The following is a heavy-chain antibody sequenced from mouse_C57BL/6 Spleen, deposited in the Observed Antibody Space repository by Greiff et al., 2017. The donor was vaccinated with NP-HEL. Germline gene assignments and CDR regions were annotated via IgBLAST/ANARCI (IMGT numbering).Heavy chain of an antibody. CDR1: GYTFTSYW. CDR2: IDPSVSET. J-gene: IGHJ4*01. Sequence: QVQLQQPGAELVRPGSSVKLSCKASGYTFTSYWMHWVKQRPIQGLEWIGNIDPSVSETHYNQKFKDKATLTVDKSYSTAYMQLISLTSEDSAVYYCARGRYWDYDDGAHAMDYWGQGTSVTVSS. D-gene: IGHD2-4*01. V-gene: IGHV1-52*01. CDR3: ARGRYWDYDDGAHAMDY.